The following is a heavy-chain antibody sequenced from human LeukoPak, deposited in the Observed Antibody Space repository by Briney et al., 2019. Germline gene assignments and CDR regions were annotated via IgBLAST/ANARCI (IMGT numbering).Heavy chain of an antibody. V-gene: IGHV1-2*02. J-gene: IGHJ5*02. CDR2: INPNSGGT. Sequence: GASVKASCKASGYTFTGYYMHWVRQAPGQGLEWMGWINPNSGGTNYAQKFQGRVTMTRDTSISTAYMELSRLRSDDTAVYYCARGPRLLRGWFDPWGQGTLVTVSS. CDR3: ARGPRLLRGWFDP. CDR1: GYTFTGYY. D-gene: IGHD2/OR15-2a*01.